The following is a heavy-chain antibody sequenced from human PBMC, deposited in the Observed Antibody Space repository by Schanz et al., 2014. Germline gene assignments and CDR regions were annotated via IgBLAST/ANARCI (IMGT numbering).Heavy chain of an antibody. D-gene: IGHD3-3*01. J-gene: IGHJ6*03. CDR3: TTVERITVFEVVPYYYYYMDD. CDR2: IKSKIDGGTT. V-gene: IGHV3-15*01. CDR1: GFTFITYT. Sequence: EVQLVESGGGVVQPGGSLRLSCATSGFTFITYTMNWVRQTPGKGLEWIGRIKSKIDGGTTDYAAPVKGRFTISRDDSKNALYLQMNSLKTEDTAVYYWTTVERITVFEVVPYYYYYMDDWGKGTTVTVSS.